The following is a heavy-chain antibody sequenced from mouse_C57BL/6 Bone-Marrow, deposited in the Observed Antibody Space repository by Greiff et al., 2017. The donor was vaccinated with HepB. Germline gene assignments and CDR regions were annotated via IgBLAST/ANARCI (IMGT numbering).Heavy chain of an antibody. CDR1: GYTFTDYY. CDR3: ALCGYDGFDY. Sequence: EVQLLQSGPVLVKPGASVKMSCKASGYTFTDYYMNWVKQSHGKSLEWIGVINPYNGGTSYNQKFKGKATLTVDKSSSTAYMELNSLTSEDSAVYYCALCGYDGFDYRGQGTTLTVSS. D-gene: IGHD2-14*01. V-gene: IGHV1-19*01. CDR2: INPYNGGT. J-gene: IGHJ2*01.